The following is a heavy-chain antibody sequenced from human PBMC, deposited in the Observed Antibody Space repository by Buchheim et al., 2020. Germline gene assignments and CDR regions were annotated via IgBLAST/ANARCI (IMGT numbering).Heavy chain of an antibody. Sequence: DVHLVESGGGLVMPGESLRLSCMTSGFSFSPFGMTWVRQALGKGLDWVATIGSGHHTFYADLVEGRFTVSRDNARSSVYLQLNSLRVEDTAVYFCARDFSGWSRDYWGQETL. CDR1: GFSFSPFG. CDR2: IGSGHHT. J-gene: IGHJ4*02. CDR3: ARDFSGWSRDY. D-gene: IGHD6-19*01. V-gene: IGHV3-21*01.